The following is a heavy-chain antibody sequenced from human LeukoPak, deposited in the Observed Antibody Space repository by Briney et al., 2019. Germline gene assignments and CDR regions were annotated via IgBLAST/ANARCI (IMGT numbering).Heavy chain of an antibody. CDR2: IKSDGSST. V-gene: IGHV3-74*01. Sequence: GGSLRLSCEVSGFSVSSYWMHWVRQAPGKGLAWVSCIKSDGSSTSYADSVKGRFTISRDNAKKTLYLQMDSLRDEDTAVYYCATSKWELPSPYDYWGQGTLVTVSS. CDR3: ATSKWELPSPYDY. D-gene: IGHD1-26*01. CDR1: GFSVSSYW. J-gene: IGHJ4*02.